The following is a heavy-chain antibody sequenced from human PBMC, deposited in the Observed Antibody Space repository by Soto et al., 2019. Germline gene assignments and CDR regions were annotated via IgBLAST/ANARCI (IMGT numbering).Heavy chain of an antibody. V-gene: IGHV4-30-4*01. CDR2: IYASGST. CDR3: AREGLGMVGFDF. Sequence: QLQLQESGPGLVKPSQTLTLTCLINGASISRGHYSWNWIRQSPGKGLEWLGYIYASGSTQNNPSLQTRAILSVDTTQNHFSLSLTSVTAAASGIYYCAREGLGMVGFDFWGPGTLVSVSS. J-gene: IGHJ4*02. CDR1: GASISRGHYS. D-gene: IGHD2-8*01.